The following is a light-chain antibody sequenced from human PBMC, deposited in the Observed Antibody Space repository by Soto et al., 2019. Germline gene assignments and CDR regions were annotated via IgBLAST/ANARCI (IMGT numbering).Light chain of an antibody. CDR3: QKRVNGPT. Sequence: EIVLTQSPATLSLSPGERATLSCRASQSISNYLGWFQQKPGQAPRLVIYDISKRATGIPARFSGSGSGTDFTLTISSLEPEDFAVYYCQKRVNGPTFGGGTKVEAK. CDR1: QSISNY. J-gene: IGKJ4*01. CDR2: DIS. V-gene: IGKV3-11*01.